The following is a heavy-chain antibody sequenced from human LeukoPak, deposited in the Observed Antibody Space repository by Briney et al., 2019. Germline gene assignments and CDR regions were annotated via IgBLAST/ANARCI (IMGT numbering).Heavy chain of an antibody. CDR1: GLSVSSTY. V-gene: IGHV3-53*01. Sequence: PGGSLRLSCVASGLSVSSTYMTWVRQAPGKGLEWVSVIYSGGGTNYADSLKGRFSVSRDNSKNTLYLQMNSLRAEDTAVYYCVGEGKYWGQGTLVTVSS. D-gene: IGHD4-17*01. CDR3: VGEGKY. CDR2: IYSGGGT. J-gene: IGHJ4*02.